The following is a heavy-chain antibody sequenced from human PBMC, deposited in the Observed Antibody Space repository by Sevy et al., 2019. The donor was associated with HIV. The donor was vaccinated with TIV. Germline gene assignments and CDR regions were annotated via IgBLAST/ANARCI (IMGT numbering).Heavy chain of an antibody. Sequence: GGSLRLSCVASGFTFGTYGMDWVRQAPGKGLEWVAVIWYDGSNKYYGDSVKGRFTISRDNSKNTLYLQMNSLRAEDTAVYYCARATGTEALDAFDFWGQGTRVTVSS. D-gene: IGHD1-1*01. CDR2: IWYDGSNK. V-gene: IGHV3-33*01. CDR1: GFTFGTYG. J-gene: IGHJ3*01. CDR3: ARATGTEALDAFDF.